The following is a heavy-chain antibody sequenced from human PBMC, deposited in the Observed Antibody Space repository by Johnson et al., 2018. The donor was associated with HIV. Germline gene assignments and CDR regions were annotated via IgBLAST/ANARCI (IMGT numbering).Heavy chain of an antibody. J-gene: IGHJ3*02. Sequence: QEQLVESGGGVVQPGRSLRLSCAASGFTFSSYAMHWVRQAPGKGLEWVAVMWYDGSNKYYADSVKGRFTISRDNSKNTLYLQMNSLRAEDTALYYCAKDFSGSYGGAGAFDIWGQGTMVTVSS. D-gene: IGHD1-26*01. CDR2: MWYDGSNK. CDR3: AKDFSGSYGGAGAFDI. V-gene: IGHV3-30*04. CDR1: GFTFSSYA.